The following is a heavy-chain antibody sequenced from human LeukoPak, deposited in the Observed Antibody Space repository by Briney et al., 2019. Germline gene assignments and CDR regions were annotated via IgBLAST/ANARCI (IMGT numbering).Heavy chain of an antibody. CDR2: IYSGGST. D-gene: IGHD3-10*01. J-gene: IGHJ4*02. CDR3: ASELWFGELLTSDY. CDR1: GFTVSSNY. V-gene: IGHV3-66*02. Sequence: GGSLRLSCAASGFTVSSNYMSWVSQAPGKGLEWVSVIYSGGSTYYADSVKGRFTISRDNSKNTLYLQMNSLRAEDTAVYYCASELWFGELLTSDYWGQGTLVTVSS.